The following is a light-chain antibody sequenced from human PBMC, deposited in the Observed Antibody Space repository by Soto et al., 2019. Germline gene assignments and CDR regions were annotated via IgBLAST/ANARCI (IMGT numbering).Light chain of an antibody. CDR1: QSVSNNY. Sequence: EIVLTQSPGTLSLSPGERATLSCRASQSVSNNYLAWYQQKPGQAPRLLIYGASNRATGIPDRVSGSGSGTDFTLTLSRLEPEDFAVYYCQQYDSSGTFGQGTKVEIK. CDR3: QQYDSSGT. CDR2: GAS. J-gene: IGKJ1*01. V-gene: IGKV3-20*01.